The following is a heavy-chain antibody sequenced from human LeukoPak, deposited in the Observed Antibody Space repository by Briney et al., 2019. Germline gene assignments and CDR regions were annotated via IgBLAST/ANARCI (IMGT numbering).Heavy chain of an antibody. V-gene: IGHV4-59*12. Sequence: SETLSLTCTVSGGSISSYYWSWVRQPPGKGLEWIGYIHYSGSTNYKSSLKSRVTISVDTSKNQFSLKLSSVTAADTAVYYCARERGSGWYDMSFDYWGQGTLVTVSS. CDR1: GGSISSYY. CDR3: ARERGSGWYDMSFDY. D-gene: IGHD6-19*01. CDR2: IHYSGST. J-gene: IGHJ4*02.